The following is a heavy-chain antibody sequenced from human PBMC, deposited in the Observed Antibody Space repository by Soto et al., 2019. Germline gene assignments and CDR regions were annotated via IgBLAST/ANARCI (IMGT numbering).Heavy chain of an antibody. CDR2: ISGSGGST. D-gene: IGHD4-17*01. V-gene: IGHV3-23*01. J-gene: IGHJ6*03. CDR1: GFTFSSYA. Sequence: GGSLRLSCAASGFTFSSYAMSWVRQAPGKGLEWVSAISGSGGSTYYADSVKGRFTISRDNSKNTLYLQMNSLRAEDTAVYYCAKASYGDYGPSSAELRPHIYYMDVWGKGTTVTVSS. CDR3: AKASYGDYGPSSAELRPHIYYMDV.